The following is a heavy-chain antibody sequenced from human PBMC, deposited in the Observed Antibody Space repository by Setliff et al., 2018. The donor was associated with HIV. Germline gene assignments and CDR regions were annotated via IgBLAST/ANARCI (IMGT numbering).Heavy chain of an antibody. V-gene: IGHV1-69*10. CDR2: IIHILGIR. Sequence: SVKVSCKASGGTFDSHAISWVRQAPGQGFEWMGGIIHILGIRNYAQKFQGRVIITTDESTGTAYMELSSLKDDDTATYYCARPAPLLGTSPANNAFDIWGQGTTVTVSS. D-gene: IGHD3-10*01. CDR1: GGTFDSHA. CDR3: ARPAPLLGTSPANNAFDI. J-gene: IGHJ3*02.